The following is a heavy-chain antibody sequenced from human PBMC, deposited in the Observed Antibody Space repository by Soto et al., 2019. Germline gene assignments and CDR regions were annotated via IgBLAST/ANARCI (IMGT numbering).Heavy chain of an antibody. Sequence: PGGSLRLSCAASGFTFSSYWMHWVRQAPGKGLVWVSRINSDGSSTSYADSVKGRLTISRDNAKNTLYLQMNSLRAEDTAVYYCARLQRDANGVPSLDYWGQGTLVTVSS. J-gene: IGHJ4*02. V-gene: IGHV3-74*01. CDR3: ARLQRDANGVPSLDY. CDR1: GFTFSSYW. D-gene: IGHD2-8*01. CDR2: INSDGSST.